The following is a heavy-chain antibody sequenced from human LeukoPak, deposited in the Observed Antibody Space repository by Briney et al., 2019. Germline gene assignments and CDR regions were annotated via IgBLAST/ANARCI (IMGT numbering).Heavy chain of an antibody. CDR1: GFTVSSNY. CDR2: IYSGGST. V-gene: IGHV3-66*01. D-gene: IGHD3-3*01. Sequence: PGGSLRLSCAASGFTVSSNYMSWVRQAPGKGLEWVSVIYSGGSTYYADSVKGRFTISRDNSKNTLYLQMNSLRAEDTAVYYCAKEPIFGVVIIYFDYWGQGTPVTVSS. J-gene: IGHJ4*02. CDR3: AKEPIFGVVIIYFDY.